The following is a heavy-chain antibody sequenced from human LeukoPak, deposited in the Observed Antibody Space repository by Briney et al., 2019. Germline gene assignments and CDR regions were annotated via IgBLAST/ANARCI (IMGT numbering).Heavy chain of an antibody. D-gene: IGHD3-16*01. V-gene: IGHV4-38-2*02. CDR3: ARGMRMMGDDY. CDR1: GYSISSGYY. J-gene: IGHJ4*02. Sequence: SETLSLTCTVSGYSISSGYYWVWIRQPPGKGLEWIGSIYHSGSTNYNPSLKSRVTISVDTSKNQFSLKLSSVTAADTAVYYCARGMRMMGDDYWGQGTLVTVSS. CDR2: IYHSGST.